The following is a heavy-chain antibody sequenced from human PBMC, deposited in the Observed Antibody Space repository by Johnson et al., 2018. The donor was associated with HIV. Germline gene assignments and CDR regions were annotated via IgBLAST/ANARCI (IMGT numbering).Heavy chain of an antibody. J-gene: IGHJ3*02. D-gene: IGHD5-24*01. Sequence: VQLVESGGGLIKPGGSVRLSCAASGFTFSNYYMNWIRQAPGKGLEWVAVIYSGGSPYYAESVTGRFTISRDNSKNTLFLQMNSLRAEDTAVYYCARTALERAFDIWGQGTVVTVSS. CDR1: GFTFSNYY. V-gene: IGHV3-66*02. CDR3: ARTALERAFDI. CDR2: IYSGGSP.